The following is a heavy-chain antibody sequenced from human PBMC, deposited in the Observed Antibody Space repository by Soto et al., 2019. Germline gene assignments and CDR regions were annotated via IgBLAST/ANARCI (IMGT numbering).Heavy chain of an antibody. Sequence: QVQLQQWGAGLLKPSDTLSLTCAVYGGFVTSGSYYWSWIRQPPGKGLEWIGEMSHSGGTHFNPSLKSGVTISVDTSKNQFALKMSSVTAADTALYYCARVERGTATTVVDAFDIWGPGTMVTVSS. CDR3: ARVERGTATTVVDAFDI. CDR2: MSHSGGT. CDR1: GGFVTSGSYY. D-gene: IGHD1-1*01. J-gene: IGHJ3*02. V-gene: IGHV4-34*01.